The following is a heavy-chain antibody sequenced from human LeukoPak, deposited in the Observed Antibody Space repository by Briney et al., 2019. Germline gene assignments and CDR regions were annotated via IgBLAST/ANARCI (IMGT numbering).Heavy chain of an antibody. V-gene: IGHV3-11*04. Sequence: GGSLRLSCAASGFTFSDYYMSWIRQAPGKELEWVSYISSSGSTIYYAASVKGRFTISRDNAKNSLYLQMNSLRAEDTAVYYCARQNDYYDSSGYDYWGQGTLVTVSS. J-gene: IGHJ4*02. CDR1: GFTFSDYY. D-gene: IGHD3-22*01. CDR2: ISSSGSTI. CDR3: ARQNDYYDSSGYDY.